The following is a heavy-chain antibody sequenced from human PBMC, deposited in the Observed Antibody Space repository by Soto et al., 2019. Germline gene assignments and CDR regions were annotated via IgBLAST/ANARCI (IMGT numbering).Heavy chain of an antibody. CDR1: GFTFTSSA. Sequence: SVKVSCKASGFTFTSSAVQWVRQARGQRLEWIGWIVVGSGNTNYAQKFQERVTITRDMSTSTAYMELGSLRSEDTAVYYCAADLGVTYYCYYGMDVWGQGTTVTVSS. D-gene: IGHD2-21*02. CDR2: IVVGSGNT. J-gene: IGHJ6*02. CDR3: AADLGVTYYCYYGMDV. V-gene: IGHV1-58*01.